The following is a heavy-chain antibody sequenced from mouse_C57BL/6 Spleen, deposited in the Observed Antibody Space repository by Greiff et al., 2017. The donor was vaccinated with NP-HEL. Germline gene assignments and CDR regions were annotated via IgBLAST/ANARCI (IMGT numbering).Heavy chain of an antibody. CDR3: AREIAGYYFDY. CDR1: GYAFSSYW. D-gene: IGHD2-2*01. CDR2: IYPGDGDT. J-gene: IGHJ2*01. Sequence: VQLQQSGAELVKPGASVKISCKASGYAFSSYWMNWVKQRPGKGLEWIGQIYPGDGDTNYNGKLKGKATLTAYKSSSTAYMQLRSLTSEDSAVYFCAREIAGYYFDYWGQGTTLTVSS. V-gene: IGHV1-80*01.